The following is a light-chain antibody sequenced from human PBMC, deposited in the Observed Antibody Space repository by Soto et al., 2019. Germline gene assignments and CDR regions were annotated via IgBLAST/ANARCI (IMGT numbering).Light chain of an antibody. CDR1: QSISSW. CDR3: QQYNSYLRT. J-gene: IGKJ1*01. Sequence: DIQMTKSPSTLSASVGDRVTITCRASQSISSWLAWYQQKPGKAPKLLIYKASSLESGVPSRFSGSGSGTEFTLTISSLQPDDFATYYCQQYNSYLRTFGQGTKVEIK. CDR2: KAS. V-gene: IGKV1-5*03.